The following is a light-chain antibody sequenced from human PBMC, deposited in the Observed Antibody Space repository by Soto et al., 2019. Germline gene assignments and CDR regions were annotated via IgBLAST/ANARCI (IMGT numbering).Light chain of an antibody. V-gene: IGKV1-39*01. CDR3: QQSHSTPYT. CDR2: VAS. CDR1: QSISSY. J-gene: IGKJ2*01. Sequence: DIQMTQSPSSLSASVGDRVTITCRASQSISSYLNWYQQKPGKAPNLLIYVASSLQSGVPSRFSGSGSGTDFTLTISSLQPEDFATYFCQQSHSTPYTFGQGTKLEIK.